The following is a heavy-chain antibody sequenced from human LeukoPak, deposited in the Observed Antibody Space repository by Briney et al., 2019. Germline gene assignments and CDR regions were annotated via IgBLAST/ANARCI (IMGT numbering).Heavy chain of an antibody. V-gene: IGHV4-59*12. Sequence: SETLSLTCTVSGGSISSYYWSWIRQPPGKGLEWIGYIYYSGSTNYNPSLKSRVTISVDTSKNQFSLKLSSVTAADTAVYYCARGAVDIVVVVAAKGWFDPWGQGTLVTVSS. D-gene: IGHD2-15*01. J-gene: IGHJ5*02. CDR3: ARGAVDIVVVVAAKGWFDP. CDR1: GGSISSYY. CDR2: IYYSGST.